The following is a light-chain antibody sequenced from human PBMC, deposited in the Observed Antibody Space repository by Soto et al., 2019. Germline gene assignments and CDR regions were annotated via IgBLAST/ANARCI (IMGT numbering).Light chain of an antibody. Sequence: VFTQSPGTLSLSPGERATLSCRASQSVSSSYLAWYQQKPGQAPRLLIYGASSRATGIPDRFSGSGSGTDFTLTISRLEPEDFAVYYCQQYGSSPPITFGQGTRLEIK. CDR1: QSVSSSY. CDR2: GAS. V-gene: IGKV3-20*01. J-gene: IGKJ5*01. CDR3: QQYGSSPPIT.